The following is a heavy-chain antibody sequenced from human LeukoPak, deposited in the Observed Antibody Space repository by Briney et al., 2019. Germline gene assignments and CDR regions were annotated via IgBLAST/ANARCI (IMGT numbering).Heavy chain of an antibody. CDR3: ARLHSFSNLDY. V-gene: IGHV5-51*01. CDR2: IYPGDSDT. J-gene: IGHJ4*02. D-gene: IGHD5-18*01. CDR1: GYSFTSYR. Sequence: GEPLKISGKGSGYSFTSYRIGWVRQMPGKGLEWMGIIYPGDSDTRYRPSFQGQVTISADKSVSTAYLQWSSLKASDTAMYYCARLHSFSNLDYWGQGTLVTVSS.